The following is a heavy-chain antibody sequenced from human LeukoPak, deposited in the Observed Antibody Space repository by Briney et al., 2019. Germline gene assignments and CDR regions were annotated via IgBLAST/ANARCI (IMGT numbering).Heavy chain of an antibody. V-gene: IGHV4-59*08. Sequence: SETLSLTCTVSGGSISSYYWSWIRQPPGKGLEWIGIIFYSGNTTYNSNPSLESRVTISLDTSKNKFSLKLSSVTAADTAVYYCARYFYGGYAGVDCWGQGTLVMVSS. CDR1: GGSISSYY. CDR2: IFYSGNTTY. CDR3: ARYFYGGYAGVDC. J-gene: IGHJ4*02. D-gene: IGHD4-23*01.